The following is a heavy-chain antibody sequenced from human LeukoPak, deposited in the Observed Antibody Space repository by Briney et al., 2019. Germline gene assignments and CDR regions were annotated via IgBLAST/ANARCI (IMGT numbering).Heavy chain of an antibody. D-gene: IGHD3-10*01. Sequence: GASVKVSCKASGYTFTGYYMHWVRQAPGQGLEWMGWINPNSGGTNYAQKFQGWVTMTRDTSISTAYMELSRLRSEDTAVYYCARDRGPNPNYYYGMDVWGQGTTVTVSS. CDR3: ARDRGPNPNYYYGMDV. V-gene: IGHV1-2*04. J-gene: IGHJ6*02. CDR1: GYTFTGYY. CDR2: INPNSGGT.